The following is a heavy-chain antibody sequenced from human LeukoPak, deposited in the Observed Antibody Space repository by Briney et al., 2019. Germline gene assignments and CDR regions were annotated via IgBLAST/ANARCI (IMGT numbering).Heavy chain of an antibody. D-gene: IGHD3-16*01. V-gene: IGHV3-30*04. CDR3: ARGASYYDYVWGTEWFDP. Sequence: GGSLRLSCAASGFTFSSYAMHWVRQAPGKGLEWVAVISYDGSNKYYADSVKGRFTISRDNSKNTLYLQMNSLRAEDTAVYYCARGASYYDYVWGTEWFDPWGQGTLVTVSS. J-gene: IGHJ5*02. CDR2: ISYDGSNK. CDR1: GFTFSSYA.